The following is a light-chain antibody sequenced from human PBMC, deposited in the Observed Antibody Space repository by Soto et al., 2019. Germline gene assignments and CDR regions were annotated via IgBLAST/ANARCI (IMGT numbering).Light chain of an antibody. V-gene: IGKV1-27*01. CDR2: AAS. CDR3: QKFNAVPT. CDR1: QAISNY. J-gene: IGKJ4*01. Sequence: DIQMTQSPSSLSASVGDRVTITCRASQAISNYLAWYQQKPGRVPTLLIYAASTLQSGVLSRFSGSGSGTDFTLTISSLQPEDAATYYCQKFNAVPTFGGGTKVEI.